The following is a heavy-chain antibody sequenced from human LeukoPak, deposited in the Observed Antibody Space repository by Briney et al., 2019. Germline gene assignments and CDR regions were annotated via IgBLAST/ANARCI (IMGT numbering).Heavy chain of an antibody. V-gene: IGHV4-34*01. CDR2: INHSGST. Sequence: PSETLSLTCAVYGGSFSGYYWSWIRQPPGKGLEWIGEINHSGSTNYNPSLKSRVTISVDTSKNQFSLKLSSVTAADTAVYYCASNYHDSLVPFDYWGQGTLVTVSS. D-gene: IGHD3-22*01. CDR1: GGSFSGYY. J-gene: IGHJ4*02. CDR3: ASNYHDSLVPFDY.